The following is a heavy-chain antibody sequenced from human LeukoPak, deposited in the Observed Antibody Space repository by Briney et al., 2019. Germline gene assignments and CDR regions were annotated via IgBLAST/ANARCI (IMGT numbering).Heavy chain of an antibody. CDR3: AKDAD. CDR2: ISYDGLNK. J-gene: IGHJ4*02. V-gene: IGHV3-30*18. Sequence: GGSLRLSCAASGFTFSSYGMHWVRQAPGKGLAWVALISYDGLNKYYADSVKGRFTISRDNSRNTLYLQMNSLRAEDTAVYYCAKDADWGQGTLVTVSS. CDR1: GFTFSSYG.